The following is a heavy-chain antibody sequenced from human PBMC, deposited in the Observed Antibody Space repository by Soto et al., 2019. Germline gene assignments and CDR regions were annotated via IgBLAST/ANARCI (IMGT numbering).Heavy chain of an antibody. D-gene: IGHD2-15*01. J-gene: IGHJ6*02. CDR1: GGSISSGTW. Sequence: QVQLQESGPGLVKPSGTLSLTCTVSGGSISSGTWWSWVRQPPNKGLEWIAEIYQSGSTNYNPSHKSRVTISGDKAKNAFSLKLSSVTAADTAIYYCERQDNYAMDVWGQVSTVTVSS. CDR3: ERQDNYAMDV. CDR2: IYQSGST. V-gene: IGHV4-4*02.